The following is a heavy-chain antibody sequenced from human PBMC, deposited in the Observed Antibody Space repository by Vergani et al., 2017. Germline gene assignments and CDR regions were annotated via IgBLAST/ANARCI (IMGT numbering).Heavy chain of an antibody. J-gene: IGHJ4*02. V-gene: IGHV3-20*04. Sequence: EVQLVESGGGVVRPGGSLRLSCAASGFTFDDYGMSWVRQAPAKGLEWVSGINWNGGSTGYADSVKGRFTISRDNAKNSLYLQMNSLRAEDTALYYCARERNAYYDFWSGYNTQYYFDYWGQGTLVTVSS. CDR1: GFTFDDYG. CDR2: INWNGGST. D-gene: IGHD3-3*01. CDR3: ARERNAYYDFWSGYNTQYYFDY.